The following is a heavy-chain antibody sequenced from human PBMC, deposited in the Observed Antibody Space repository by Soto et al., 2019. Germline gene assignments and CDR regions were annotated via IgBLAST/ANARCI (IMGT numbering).Heavy chain of an antibody. V-gene: IGHV1-18*01. D-gene: IGHD5-12*01. J-gene: IGHJ4*02. CDR2: ISTHNGNT. CDR1: GYSFTSYG. CDR3: ARSGNGYDFSPLDY. Sequence: QVQLVQSGAELGKPGASVKVSCKASGYSFTSYGFTWVRQAPGQGLEWMGWISTHNGNTNYAQKLQGRVTLTTDTSTSTADMEIESLTSDDTAMYYCARSGNGYDFSPLDYWGQGTLVTVSS.